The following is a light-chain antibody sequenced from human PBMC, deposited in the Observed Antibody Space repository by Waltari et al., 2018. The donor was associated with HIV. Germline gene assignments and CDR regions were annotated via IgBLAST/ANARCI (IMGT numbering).Light chain of an antibody. V-gene: IGKV3-15*01. CDR3: QHYNNWPRYT. J-gene: IGKJ2*01. CDR1: QSVSSN. CDR2: GAS. Sequence: EIVLTQSPATLYFSPGEIGTLSCRASQSVSSNLAWYQQKPGQALRLLIYGASTRATGIPARFSGSRSGTEFTLTISSLQSEDFAIYYCQHYNNWPRYTFGQGTKLEVK.